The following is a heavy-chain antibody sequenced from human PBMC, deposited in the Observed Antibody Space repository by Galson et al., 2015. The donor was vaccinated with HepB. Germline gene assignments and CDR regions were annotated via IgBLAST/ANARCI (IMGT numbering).Heavy chain of an antibody. V-gene: IGHV3-11*01. D-gene: IGHD6-13*01. CDR3: ARMAAAGVARCDG. J-gene: IGHJ4*02. CDR2: ITPSGSTV. Sequence: SLRLSCAASGFTFSDHYMSWIRQAPGKGLEWVAYITPSGSTVDYADSVRGRCTVSRDNAEKSLNLQMYSLRVDDTAVYYCARMAAAGVARCDGWGQGTLVSVSS. CDR1: GFTFSDHY.